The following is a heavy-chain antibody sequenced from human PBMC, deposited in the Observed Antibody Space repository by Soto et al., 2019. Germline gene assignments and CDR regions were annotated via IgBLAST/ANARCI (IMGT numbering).Heavy chain of an antibody. CDR1: GSAISTSNW. J-gene: IGHJ4*02. CDR3: ARGERGCCFDY. V-gene: IGHV4-4*02. Sequence: SHPRSCTWFTSGSAISTSNWWSWVRQPPGKGLEWIGEIYHSGSTNYNPSLKSRVTISVDKSKNQFSLKLSSVTAADTAVYYCARGERGCCFDYWGQG. D-gene: IGHD6-19*01. CDR2: IYHSGST.